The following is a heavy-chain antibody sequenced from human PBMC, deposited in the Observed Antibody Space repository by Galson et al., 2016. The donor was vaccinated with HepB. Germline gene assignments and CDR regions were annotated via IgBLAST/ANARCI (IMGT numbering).Heavy chain of an antibody. V-gene: IGHV1-69*06. J-gene: IGHJ6*03. CDR1: GGTFSNDA. Sequence: SVKVSCKASGGTFSNDAINWVRQAPGQGLEWMGGIIPIFGTPNYAQHFQGRLTITADKSTSTAYMELSRLRSEDTAVYYCVRGQIRFLVKYFHYYYMDVWGKGTTVTVSS. CDR2: IIPIFGTP. D-gene: IGHD3-3*01. CDR3: VRGQIRFLVKYFHYYYMDV.